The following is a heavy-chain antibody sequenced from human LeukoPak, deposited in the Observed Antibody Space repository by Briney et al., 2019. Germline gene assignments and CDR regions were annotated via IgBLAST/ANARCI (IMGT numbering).Heavy chain of an antibody. CDR2: IYYSGST. CDR1: GGSISSYY. V-gene: IGHV4-59*01. Sequence: PSETLSLTCTVSGGSISSYYWSWIRQPPGKGLEWIGYIYYSGSTYYNPSLKSRVTISVDTSKNQFSLKLSSVTAADTAVYYCARGVVIAPQTFDYWGQGTLVTVSS. CDR3: ARGVVIAPQTFDY. J-gene: IGHJ4*02. D-gene: IGHD2-21*01.